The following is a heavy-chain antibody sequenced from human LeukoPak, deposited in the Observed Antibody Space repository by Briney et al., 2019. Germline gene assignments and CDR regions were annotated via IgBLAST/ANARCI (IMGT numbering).Heavy chain of an antibody. J-gene: IGHJ4*02. Sequence: KPSETLSLTCTVSGGSIISSSYYWCWIRQPPGKGLEWIGSIYYSGSTYYNPSLKSRVTISVDTSKNQFSLKLSSVTAADTAVYYCARLIFTWGVVNYFDYWGQGTLVTVSS. CDR3: ARLIFTWGVVNYFDY. CDR2: IYYSGST. CDR1: GGSIISSSYY. V-gene: IGHV4-39*01. D-gene: IGHD1-26*01.